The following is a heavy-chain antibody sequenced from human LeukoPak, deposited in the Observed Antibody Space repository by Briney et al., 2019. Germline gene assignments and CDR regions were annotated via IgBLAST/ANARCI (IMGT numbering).Heavy chain of an antibody. J-gene: IGHJ4*02. CDR1: GGSFSGYY. CDR2: INHSGST. V-gene: IGHV4-34*01. D-gene: IGHD6-13*01. CDR3: AIRIAAAGTGDY. Sequence: SETLSLTCAVYGGSFSGYYWRWIRQPPGKGLEWVGEINHSGSTNYNPSLKSRVTISVDTSRNQFSLKLSSVTAADTAVYYCAIRIAAAGTGDYWGQGTLVTVSS.